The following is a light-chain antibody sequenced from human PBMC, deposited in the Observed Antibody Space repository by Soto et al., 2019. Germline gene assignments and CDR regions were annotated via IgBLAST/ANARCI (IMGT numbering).Light chain of an antibody. CDR1: QTIDVY. CDR3: QQSYMTPRT. J-gene: IGKJ1*01. Sequence: DIQLTQSPSSLSASVGDRVSITCRASQTIDVYLNWYLQKPGRAPQLLNYAASKLQGGVPSRFSGSASGTDFTLIISSLQPDDSGTYFCQQSYMTPRTFGQGTKVDIK. CDR2: AAS. V-gene: IGKV1-39*01.